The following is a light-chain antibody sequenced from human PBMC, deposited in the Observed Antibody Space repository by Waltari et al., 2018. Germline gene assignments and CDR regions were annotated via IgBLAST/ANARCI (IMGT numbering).Light chain of an antibody. CDR3: QSHDANHYVV. J-gene: IGLJ2*01. Sequence: NFMLTQPHSVSEFPGKTVTISCTRSSGSIASNYVQWYQRRPGSVPTTVIYEDNQRPSGVPDRFSGSIDSSSNSASLTISGLQTEDEADYYCQSHDANHYVVFGGGTKVTVL. V-gene: IGLV6-57*03. CDR1: SGSIASNY. CDR2: EDN.